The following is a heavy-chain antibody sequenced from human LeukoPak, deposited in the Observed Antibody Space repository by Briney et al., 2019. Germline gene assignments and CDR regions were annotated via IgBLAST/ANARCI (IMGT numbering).Heavy chain of an antibody. V-gene: IGHV3-23*01. CDR3: ATTQRYYYDSSGYRGPY. J-gene: IGHJ4*02. CDR1: GFTFSSYA. D-gene: IGHD3-22*01. CDR2: ISGSGGST. Sequence: GGSLRLSCAASGFTFSSYAMSWVRQAPGKGLEWVSAISGSGGSTYYADSVKGRFTISRDNSKNTLYLQMNSLRAEDTAVYYCATTQRYYYDSSGYRGPYWGQGTLVTVSS.